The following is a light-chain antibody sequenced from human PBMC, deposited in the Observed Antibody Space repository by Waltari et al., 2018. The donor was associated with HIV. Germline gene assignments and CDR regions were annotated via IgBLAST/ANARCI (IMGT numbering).Light chain of an antibody. CDR1: QDIRND. CDR3: LQDYNHPLT. J-gene: IGKJ4*01. Sequence: AIQMTQSPSSLSASVGDRVTITCRASQDIRNDLDWYQQKPGKAPKLLIYGTFSLKSGVPSRFSGSGSGTDFTLTISSLQPEDFATYYCLQDYNHPLTFGGGTKVEIK. CDR2: GTF. V-gene: IGKV1-6*01.